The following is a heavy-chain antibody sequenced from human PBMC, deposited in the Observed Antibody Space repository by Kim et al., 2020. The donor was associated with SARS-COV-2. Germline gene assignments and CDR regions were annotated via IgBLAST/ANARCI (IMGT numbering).Heavy chain of an antibody. J-gene: IGHJ5*02. D-gene: IGHD3-16*01. CDR2: INRDGTEI. CDR1: GFTIGFYW. V-gene: IGHV3-74*03. Sequence: GGSLRLSCTASGFTIGFYWMHWVRQAPGKGLVWVSRINRDGTEITHADSVRGRFSISRDNAKNTVYLEMNSLRVEDTAVYYCTRVFEGRASWFDQWGQGTLVTVSS. CDR3: TRVFEGRASWFDQ.